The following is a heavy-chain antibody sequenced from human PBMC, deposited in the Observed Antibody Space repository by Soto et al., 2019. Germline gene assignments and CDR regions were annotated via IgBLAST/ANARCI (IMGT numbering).Heavy chain of an antibody. CDR3: ATTREYSSSWYYFDY. J-gene: IGHJ4*02. CDR2: IYYSGST. Sequence: QVQLQESGPGLVKPSETLSLTCSVSGGSISSGYWSWIRQPPGKGLEWIGYIYYSGSTNYNPSLKSRFTISVDTSKNQFSLRLSSVTAADTAVYYCATTREYSSSWYYFDYWGQGTLVTVSS. CDR1: GGSISSGY. D-gene: IGHD6-13*01. V-gene: IGHV4-59*01.